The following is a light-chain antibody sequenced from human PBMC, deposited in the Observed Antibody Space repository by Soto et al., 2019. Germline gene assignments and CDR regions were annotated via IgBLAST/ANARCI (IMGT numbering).Light chain of an antibody. CDR1: QDISNY. V-gene: IGKV1-33*01. Sequence: DIQMTQSPSSLSASVGDRVTITCQARQDISNYLNWYQQKPGKAPKLLIYDASNLETGVPSSFSGSGSGSDFTFTISSPQPEDMATYDCQEYDNHPPYNFSQGTKLYIK. CDR3: QEYDNHPPYN. CDR2: DAS. J-gene: IGKJ2*01.